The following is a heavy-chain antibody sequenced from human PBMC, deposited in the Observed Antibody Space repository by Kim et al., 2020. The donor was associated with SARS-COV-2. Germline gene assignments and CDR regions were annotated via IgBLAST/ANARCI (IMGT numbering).Heavy chain of an antibody. J-gene: IGHJ4*02. Sequence: SETLSLTCTVSGYSINTGYYWGWIRQPPGKGLEWIASIYHSGSAYYNPSLKSRVTISVDTSKSQFSLKLTSVTAADTALFYCARGGGYESFDYWGQGTL. CDR3: ARGGGYESFDY. V-gene: IGHV4-38-2*02. D-gene: IGHD5-12*01. CDR2: IYHSGSA. CDR1: GYSINTGYY.